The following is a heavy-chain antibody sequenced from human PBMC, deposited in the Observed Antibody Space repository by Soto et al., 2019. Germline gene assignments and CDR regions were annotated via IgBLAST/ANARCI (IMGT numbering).Heavy chain of an antibody. CDR3: ARVPIPLFYGMDV. CDR2: IIPILGVA. V-gene: IGHV1-69*02. J-gene: IGHJ6*02. D-gene: IGHD2-2*02. CDR1: GGTFSSHI. Sequence: QVQLVQSGAEVKKPGSSVKVSCKASGGTFSSHIISWVRQAPGQGLEWMGRIIPILGVANYAQKFQGRVTITADKSTNTAYMESAGPRSEDTAVFYCARVPIPLFYGMDVWGQGTTVTVSS.